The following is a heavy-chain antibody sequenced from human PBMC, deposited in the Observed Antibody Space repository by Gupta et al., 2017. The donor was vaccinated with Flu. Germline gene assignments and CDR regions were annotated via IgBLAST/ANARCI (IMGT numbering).Heavy chain of an antibody. Sequence: EVQLVESGGGLVQPGGSLRLSCAASGFTFSSYAMSWVRQAPGKGLEWVSAISGSGGSTYYADSVKGRFTISRDNSKNTLYLQMNSLRAEDTAVYYCAKAIYYYDSSGYGKGYFDLWGRGTLVTVSS. CDR2: ISGSGGST. CDR1: GFTFSSYA. D-gene: IGHD3-22*01. J-gene: IGHJ2*01. CDR3: AKAIYYYDSSGYGKGYFDL. V-gene: IGHV3-23*04.